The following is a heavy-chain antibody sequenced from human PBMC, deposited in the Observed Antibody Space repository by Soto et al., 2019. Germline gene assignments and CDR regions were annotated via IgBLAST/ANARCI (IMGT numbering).Heavy chain of an antibody. V-gene: IGHV3-53*01. CDR2: IYSDGST. CDR3: ARARYDSSGYYFDY. D-gene: IGHD3-22*01. CDR1: GFIVSSNY. Sequence: EVQLVESGGGLIQSGGSLRLSCAASGFIVSSNYMSWDRQAPGKGLEWVSVIYSDGSTHYTDSVKDRFIISRDISKNTLYLQMNSLRAEDTAVYYCARARYDSSGYYFDYWGQGALVTVSS. J-gene: IGHJ4*02.